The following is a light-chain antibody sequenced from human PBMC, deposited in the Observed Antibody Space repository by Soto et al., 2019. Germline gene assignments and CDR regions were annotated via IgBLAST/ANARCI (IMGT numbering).Light chain of an antibody. J-gene: IGKJ5*01. CDR3: QLPRSWPIT. V-gene: IGKV3-11*01. Sequence: EIVLTQSPATLSLSPGERATLSCRASQSVDIYLAWYQQKPGQAPRPLIYDASNRATGIPASLSGSRSDTDCTITISFREPEDLAVSYCQLPRSWPITFGPGTRPVIK. CDR1: QSVDIY. CDR2: DAS.